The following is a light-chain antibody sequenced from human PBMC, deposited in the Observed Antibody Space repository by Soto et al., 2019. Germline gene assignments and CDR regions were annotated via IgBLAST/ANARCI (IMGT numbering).Light chain of an antibody. J-gene: IGKJ2*01. CDR2: AAS. CDR1: QGISRY. Sequence: DIQMTQSPSSLSASVGDRVTITCRASQGISRYLNWYQQKPGKAPKVLIYAASNLESGVPSRFSGSGSGTDFSLTISSLQAGDLATYFCQETFTTPYTFGQGTKVDIK. CDR3: QETFTTPYT. V-gene: IGKV1-39*01.